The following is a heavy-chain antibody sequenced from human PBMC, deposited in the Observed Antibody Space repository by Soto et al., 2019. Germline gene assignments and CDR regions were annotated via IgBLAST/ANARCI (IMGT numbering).Heavy chain of an antibody. CDR1: GGSISSSNW. D-gene: IGHD5-18*01. CDR3: ARASGDTAYGYRRSLHFDL. V-gene: IGHV4-4*02. J-gene: IGHJ2*01. CDR2: IYHSGST. Sequence: QVQLQESGPGLVKPSGTLSLTCAVSGGSISSSNWWSWVRQPPGKGLEWIGEIYHSGSTNYNPSLKSRVTISVDKSKNQFSLKLSSVTAADTAVYYCARASGDTAYGYRRSLHFDLWGRGTLVTVSS.